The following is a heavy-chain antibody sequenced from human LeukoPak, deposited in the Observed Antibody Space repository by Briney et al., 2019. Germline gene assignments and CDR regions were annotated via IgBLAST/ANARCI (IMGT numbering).Heavy chain of an antibody. CDR2: INPNSGST. D-gene: IGHD3-10*01. CDR1: VYTFTSHY. Sequence: ASMTVSCKASVYTFTSHYINWVRQAPGQGLEWMGIINPNSGSTDYAQKFRGRVILTRDTSTSTFYMELSSLRSEDTAVYYCARSEYYGSGSFDYWGQGTLVTVSS. J-gene: IGHJ4*02. CDR3: ARSEYYGSGSFDY. V-gene: IGHV1-46*01.